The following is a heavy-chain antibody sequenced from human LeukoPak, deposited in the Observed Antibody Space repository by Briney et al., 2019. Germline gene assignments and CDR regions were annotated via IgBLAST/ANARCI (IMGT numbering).Heavy chain of an antibody. CDR2: AKQDGSEK. V-gene: IGHV3-7*01. D-gene: IGHD6-19*01. Sequence: GGSLRLSCAASGFTFSSYWMSWVRQAPGKGLEWVANAKQDGSEKYYVDSVKGRFTISRDNAKNSPYLQMNGLRAEDTAVYYCATVRRSSSGWFFDYWGQGTLVTVSS. CDR1: GFTFSSYW. J-gene: IGHJ4*02. CDR3: ATVRRSSSGWFFDY.